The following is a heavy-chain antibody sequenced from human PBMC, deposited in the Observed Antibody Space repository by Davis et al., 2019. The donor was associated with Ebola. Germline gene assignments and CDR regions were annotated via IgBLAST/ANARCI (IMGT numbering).Heavy chain of an antibody. D-gene: IGHD1-26*01. V-gene: IGHV6-1*01. CDR1: GDSVSGNSGA. J-gene: IGHJ6*02. CDR3: VRGWGRTGMGV. Sequence: HSQIPSLTCAISGDSVSGNSGAWNWIRQSPSRGLEWLGRTYYSSKWFNDYAVSVKSRITINPDTSKNQFSLQLSSVTPEDTAVYYCVRGWGRTGMGVWGQGTTVIVSS. CDR2: TYYSSKWFN.